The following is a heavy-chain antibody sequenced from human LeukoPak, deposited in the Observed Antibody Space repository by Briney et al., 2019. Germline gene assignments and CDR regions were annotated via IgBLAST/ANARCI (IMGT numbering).Heavy chain of an antibody. CDR2: IYYSGST. Sequence: SETLSLTCTVSGGSISSSSYYWGWIRQPPGKGLEWIGSIYYSGSTYYNPSLKSRVTISVDTSKNQFSLKLSSVTAADTAVYYCARVGATGSYYYYYMDVWGKGTTVTISS. CDR3: ARVGATGSYYYYYMDV. V-gene: IGHV4-39*07. D-gene: IGHD1-26*01. J-gene: IGHJ6*03. CDR1: GGSISSSSYY.